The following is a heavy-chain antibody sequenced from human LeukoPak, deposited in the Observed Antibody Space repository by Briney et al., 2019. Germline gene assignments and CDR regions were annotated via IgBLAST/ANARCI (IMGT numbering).Heavy chain of an antibody. D-gene: IGHD3-3*01. CDR1: GGSFSGYY. Sequence: SETLSLTCAVYGGSFSGYYWSWIRQPPGKGLEWIGEINHSGSTNYNPSLKSRVTISVDTSKNQFSLKLSSVTAADTAVYYCARRLLRFLEWLPRGWFDPWGQGTLVTVSS. V-gene: IGHV4-34*01. J-gene: IGHJ5*02. CDR2: INHSGST. CDR3: ARRLLRFLEWLPRGWFDP.